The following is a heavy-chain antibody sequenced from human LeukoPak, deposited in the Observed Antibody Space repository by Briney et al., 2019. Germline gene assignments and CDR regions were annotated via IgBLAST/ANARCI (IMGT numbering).Heavy chain of an antibody. CDR1: GDSISSGDYY. J-gene: IGHJ4*02. CDR3: AMRGRRGSYFDY. CDR2: ISSSGST. D-gene: IGHD3-10*01. Sequence: SETLSLTCTVSGDSISSGDYYWSWIRQPAGKGLEWIGRISSSGSTNYNPSLKSRVTISVDTSKNQFSLKLSSVTAADTAVYYCAMRGRRGSYFDYWGQGTLVTVSS. V-gene: IGHV4-61*02.